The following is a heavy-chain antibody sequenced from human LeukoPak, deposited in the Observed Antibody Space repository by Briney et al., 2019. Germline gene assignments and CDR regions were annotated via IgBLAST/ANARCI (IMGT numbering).Heavy chain of an antibody. CDR2: IRKKANSYST. J-gene: IGHJ5*02. D-gene: IGHD3-10*01. Sequence: PGGSLRLSCAASGFIFSDHYMDWARQAPGKGLEWVARIRKKANSYSTEYAASVKGRFTISRDDSSNSVYLQMNSLRTEDTAVYFCARAPSAGSWFDPWGQGTLVTVSS. V-gene: IGHV3-72*01. CDR3: ARAPSAGSWFDP. CDR1: GFIFSDHY.